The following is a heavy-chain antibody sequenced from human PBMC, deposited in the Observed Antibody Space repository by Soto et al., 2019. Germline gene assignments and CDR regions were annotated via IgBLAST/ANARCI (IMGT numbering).Heavy chain of an antibody. V-gene: IGHV3-53*01. D-gene: IGHD3-10*01. Sequence: GGSLRLSCAASGFTVSSNYMSWVRQAPGKGLEWVSVIYSGGSTYYADSVKGRFTISRDNSKNTLYLQMNSLRAEDTAVYYCARGVTPNYYGSGSYPPEGYYYYGMDVWGQGTTVTVSS. CDR1: GFTVSSNY. CDR2: IYSGGST. CDR3: ARGVTPNYYGSGSYPPEGYYYYGMDV. J-gene: IGHJ6*02.